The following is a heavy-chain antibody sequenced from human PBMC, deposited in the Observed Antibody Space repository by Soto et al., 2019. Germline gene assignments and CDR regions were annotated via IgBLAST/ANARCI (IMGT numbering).Heavy chain of an antibody. D-gene: IGHD3-3*01. CDR1: GYTFTSYD. CDR3: ASYYDFWSGYYTDAFDI. V-gene: IGHV1-8*01. CDR2: MNPNSGNT. Sequence: ASVKVSCKASGYTFTSYDINWVRQATGQGLEWMGWMNPNSGNTGYVQKFQGRVTMTRNTSISTAYMELSSLRSEDTAVYYCASYYDFWSGYYTDAFDIWGQGTMVTVSS. J-gene: IGHJ3*02.